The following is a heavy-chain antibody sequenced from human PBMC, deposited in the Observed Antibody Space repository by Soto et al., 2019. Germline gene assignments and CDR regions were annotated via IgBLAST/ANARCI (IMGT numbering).Heavy chain of an antibody. CDR2: IYHTGNT. Sequence: PSETLSLTCTVSGGSISDDSDWSWIRQTPGKGLEWIGYIYHTGNTYYNPSLRSRVSISVDKSKSQFSLKLISVTAADTAVYFCARDEYQLLSSVSWFDSWGQGTLVTVSS. J-gene: IGHJ5*01. V-gene: IGHV4-30-4*01. CDR1: GGSISDDSD. D-gene: IGHD2-2*01. CDR3: ARDEYQLLSSVSWFDS.